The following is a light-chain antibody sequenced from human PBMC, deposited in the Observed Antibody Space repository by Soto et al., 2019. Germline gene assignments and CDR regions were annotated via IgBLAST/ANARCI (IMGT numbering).Light chain of an antibody. V-gene: IGKV3-20*01. J-gene: IGKJ1*01. CDR2: GAS. Sequence: EIVLTQSPGTLSLSPGERATLSCRASQSLDNRHLAWYQHKPGQTPRVLIYGASNRPTGIPVRFSGSGSGTDFTLTISRLEPEDFAVYYCQQYSISKWTFGQGTKV. CDR3: QQYSISKWT. CDR1: QSLDNRH.